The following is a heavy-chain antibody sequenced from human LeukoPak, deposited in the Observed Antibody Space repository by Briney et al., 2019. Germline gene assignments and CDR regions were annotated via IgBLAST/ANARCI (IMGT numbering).Heavy chain of an antibody. D-gene: IGHD6-19*01. V-gene: IGHV3-7*01. CDR3: ARDWLAKIAVAGNFDP. CDR2: IKQDGSEK. J-gene: IGHJ5*02. Sequence: GGSLRLSCAASGFTFSSYWMSWVRRAPGKGLEWVANIKQDGSEKYYVDSVKGRFTISRDNAKNSLYLQMNSLRAEDTAVYYCARDWLAKIAVAGNFDPWGQGTLVTVSS. CDR1: GFTFSSYW.